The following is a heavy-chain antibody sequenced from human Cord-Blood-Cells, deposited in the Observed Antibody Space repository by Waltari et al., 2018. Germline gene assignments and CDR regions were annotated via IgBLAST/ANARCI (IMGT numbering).Heavy chain of an antibody. Sequence: QVQMVQSGAEVKKPGASVKVSCKASGYTFTGYYRHGVRQAPGQGLEWMGWINPNSGGTNYAKKFQGRVTMTRDTSINTAYMELSRLRSDDTAVYYCARDYSSSWYSGFDYWGQGTLVTVSS. D-gene: IGHD6-13*01. CDR2: INPNSGGT. V-gene: IGHV1-2*02. J-gene: IGHJ4*02. CDR1: GYTFTGYY. CDR3: ARDYSSSWYSGFDY.